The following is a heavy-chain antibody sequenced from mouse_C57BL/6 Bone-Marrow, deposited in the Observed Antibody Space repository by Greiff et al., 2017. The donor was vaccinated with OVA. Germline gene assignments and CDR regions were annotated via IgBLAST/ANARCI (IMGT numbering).Heavy chain of an antibody. CDR1: GYSITSGYY. CDR2: ISYDGSN. Sequence: DVQLQESGPGLVKPSQSLSLTCSVTGYSITSGYYWNWIRQFPGNKLEWMGYISYDGSNNYNPSLKNRISITRDTSKNQFFLKLNSVTTEDTATYYCARTVGGYFDVWGTGTTVTVSS. J-gene: IGHJ1*03. CDR3: ARTVGGYFDV. V-gene: IGHV3-6*01. D-gene: IGHD1-1*01.